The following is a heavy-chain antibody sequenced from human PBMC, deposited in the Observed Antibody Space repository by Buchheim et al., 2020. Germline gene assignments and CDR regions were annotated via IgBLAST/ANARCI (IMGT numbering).Heavy chain of an antibody. J-gene: IGHJ4*02. D-gene: IGHD3-10*01. V-gene: IGHV3-21*01. CDR2: ISSSSSYI. CDR3: ASLITMVRGETDY. Sequence: EVQLMESGGGLVKPGGSLRLSCAASGFTFSSYSMNWVRQAPGKGLEWVSSISSSSSYIYYADSVKGRFTISRDNAKNSLYMQMNSLRAEDTAVYYCASLITMVRGETDYWGQGTL. CDR1: GFTFSSYS.